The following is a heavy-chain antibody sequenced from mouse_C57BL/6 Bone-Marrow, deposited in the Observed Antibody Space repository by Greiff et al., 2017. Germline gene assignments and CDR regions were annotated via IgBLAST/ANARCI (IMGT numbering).Heavy chain of an antibody. CDR1: GYTFTTYP. D-gene: IGHD1-1*01. Sequence: VQLQQSGAELVKPGASVKMSCKASGYTFTTYPIEWMKQNHGKSLEWIGNFHPYNDNTKYNEKFKGKATLTVEKSSSTVYLELRRLTSDDYAVYYCDRKGNGSSDGGFAYWGQGTLVTVSA. CDR3: DRKGNGSSDGGFAY. V-gene: IGHV1-47*01. CDR2: FHPYNDNT. J-gene: IGHJ3*01.